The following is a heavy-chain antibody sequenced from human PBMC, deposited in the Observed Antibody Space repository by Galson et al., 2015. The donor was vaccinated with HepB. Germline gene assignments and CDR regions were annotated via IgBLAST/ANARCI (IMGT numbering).Heavy chain of an antibody. CDR1: GYTFTSYG. CDR2: ISAYNGNT. D-gene: IGHD3-16*02. Sequence: SVKVSCKASGYTFTSYGISWVRQAPGQGLEWMGWISAYNGNTDYAQKLQGRVTMTTDTSTSTAYMELRSLRSDDTAVYYCARDGGSPPLLTYYDYVWGSYRPSLSMDVWGQGTTVTVSS. CDR3: ARDGGSPPLLTYYDYVWGSYRPSLSMDV. J-gene: IGHJ6*02. V-gene: IGHV1-18*04.